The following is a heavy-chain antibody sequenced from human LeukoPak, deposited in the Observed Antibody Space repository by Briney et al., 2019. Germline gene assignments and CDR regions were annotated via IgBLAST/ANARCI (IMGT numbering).Heavy chain of an antibody. CDR3: ARLPFGSGWDYYMDV. Sequence: SETLSLTCTVSGGSINSSSDYWGWIRQPPGKGLEWIGSIYYSGSTYYNPSLKSRVTISVDTSKSQFSLKLNSVTAADTAVYYCARLPFGSGWDYYMDVWGQGTTVTVSS. CDR1: GGSINSSSDY. CDR2: IYYSGST. J-gene: IGHJ6*03. D-gene: IGHD6-19*01. V-gene: IGHV4-39*01.